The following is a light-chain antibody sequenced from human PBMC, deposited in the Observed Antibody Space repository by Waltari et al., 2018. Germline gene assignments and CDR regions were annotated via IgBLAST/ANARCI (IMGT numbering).Light chain of an antibody. Sequence: QLVLTQSPSASASLGASVKLPCTLSSGHSSNIIAWLQQRPERGPRYVMKVNSDGSHYKGDDIPDRFSGSSSGAERYLTISSLQSEDEADYYCETGGHGTWVFGGGTKLTVL. CDR3: ETGGHGTWV. J-gene: IGLJ3*02. V-gene: IGLV4-69*01. CDR2: VNSDGSH. CDR1: SGHSSNI.